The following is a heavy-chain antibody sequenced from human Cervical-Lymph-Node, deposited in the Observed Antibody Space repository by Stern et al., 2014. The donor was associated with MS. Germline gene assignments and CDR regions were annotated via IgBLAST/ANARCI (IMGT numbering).Heavy chain of an antibody. CDR2: ISYDGSNK. V-gene: IGHV3-30*18. CDR1: GFTFSSCG. Sequence: EQLVESGGGVVQPGRSLRLSCAASGFTFSSCGMHWVRPAPGKGLEWVAVISYDGSNKYYPDSVKGRFTISRDNSKNTLYLQMNSLRAEDTAVYYCAKGGGLDHWGYYGMDVWGQGTTVTVSS. J-gene: IGHJ6*02. CDR3: AKGGGLDHWGYYGMDV. D-gene: IGHD2-15*01.